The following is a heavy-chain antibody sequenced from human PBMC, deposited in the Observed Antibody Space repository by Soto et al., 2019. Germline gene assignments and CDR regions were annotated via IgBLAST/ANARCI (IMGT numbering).Heavy chain of an antibody. J-gene: IGHJ4*02. Sequence: GGSLRLSCAASGFTFSSYSMNWVRQAPGKGLEWVSSISSSSSYIYYADSVKGRFTISRDNAKDSLYLQMNSLRAEDTAVYYCARVDCSSTSCYGNGLFDYWGQGTLVTVSS. D-gene: IGHD2-2*01. CDR2: ISSSSSYI. CDR1: GFTFSSYS. CDR3: ARVDCSSTSCYGNGLFDY. V-gene: IGHV3-21*01.